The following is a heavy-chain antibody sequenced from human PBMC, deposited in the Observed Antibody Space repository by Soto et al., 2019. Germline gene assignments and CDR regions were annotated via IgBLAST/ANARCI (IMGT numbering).Heavy chain of an antibody. CDR1: GFTFSSYG. D-gene: IGHD2-15*01. CDR3: ASGAQVGSPDY. Sequence: GGSLSLSCAASGFTFSSYGMHWVRQAPGKGLEWVAVIWYDGSNKYYADSVKGRFTISRDNSKNTLYLQMNSLRAEDTAVYYCASGAQVGSPDYWGQGTLVTVSS. CDR2: IWYDGSNK. J-gene: IGHJ4*02. V-gene: IGHV3-33*01.